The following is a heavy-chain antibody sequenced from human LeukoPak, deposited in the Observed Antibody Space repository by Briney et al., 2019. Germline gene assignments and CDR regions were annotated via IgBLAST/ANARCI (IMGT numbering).Heavy chain of an antibody. D-gene: IGHD6-19*01. V-gene: IGHV4-38-2*02. CDR2: IYNSGST. CDR3: ACSGWYISVNYYYYMDV. CDR1: GYSISSGYF. J-gene: IGHJ6*03. Sequence: SETLSLTCTVSGYSISSGYFWGWIRQPPGKGLEWIGTIYNSGSTYYNASLESRVTISVDTSKNQFSLKLSSVTAADTAVYYCACSGWYISVNYYYYMDVWGNGTTVTISS.